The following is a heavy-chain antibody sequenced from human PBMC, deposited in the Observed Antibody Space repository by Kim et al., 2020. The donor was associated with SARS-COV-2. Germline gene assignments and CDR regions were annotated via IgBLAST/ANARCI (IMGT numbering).Heavy chain of an antibody. D-gene: IGHD4-17*01. CDR2: I. CDR3: ARDTAPYGMDV. V-gene: IGHV3-48*03. Sequence: IYYADSVKGRFTISRDNAKNSLYLQMNSLRAEDTAVYYCARDTAPYGMDVWGQGTTVTVSS. J-gene: IGHJ6*02.